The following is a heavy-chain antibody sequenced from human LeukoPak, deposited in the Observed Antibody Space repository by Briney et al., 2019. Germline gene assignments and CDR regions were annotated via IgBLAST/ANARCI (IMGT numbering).Heavy chain of an antibody. V-gene: IGHV3-30-3*01. CDR3: ARENSGLDY. D-gene: IGHD5/OR15-5a*01. CDR2: ISYDGSNK. CDR1: GFTFSSYA. Sequence: GRSLRLSCAASGFTFSSYAMHWVRQAPGKGLEWVAVISYDGSNKYYADSVKGRFTISRDNSKNTLYLQTNSLRAEDTAVYYCARENSGLDYWGQGTLVTVSS. J-gene: IGHJ4*02.